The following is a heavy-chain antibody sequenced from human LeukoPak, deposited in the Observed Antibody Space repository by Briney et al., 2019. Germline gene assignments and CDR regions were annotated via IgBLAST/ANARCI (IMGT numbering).Heavy chain of an antibody. J-gene: IGHJ4*02. CDR3: ARDHYYDSSGYYSGY. CDR2: ISSSGSTI. D-gene: IGHD3-22*01. CDR1: GFTFSSYW. V-gene: IGHV3-48*04. Sequence: GGSLRLSCAASGFTFSSYWMSWVRQAPGKGLEWVSYISSSGSTIYYADSVKGRFTISRDNAKNSLYLQMNSLRAEDTAVYYCARDHYYDSSGYYSGYWGQGTLVTVSS.